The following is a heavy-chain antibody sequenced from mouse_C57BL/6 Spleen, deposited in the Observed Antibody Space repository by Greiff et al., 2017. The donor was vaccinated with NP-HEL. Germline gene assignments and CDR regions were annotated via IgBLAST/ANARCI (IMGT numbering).Heavy chain of an antibody. J-gene: IGHJ2*01. V-gene: IGHV5-17*01. CDR3: ARPGDPYYFDY. CDR1: GFTFSDYG. Sequence: EVNLVESGGGLVKPGGSLKLSCAASGFTFSDYGMHWVRQAPEKGLEWVAYISSGSSTIYYADTVKGRVTISRDNAKNTLFLQMTSLRSEDTAMYYCARPGDPYYFDYWGQGTTLTVSS. CDR2: ISSGSSTI. D-gene: IGHD2-13*01.